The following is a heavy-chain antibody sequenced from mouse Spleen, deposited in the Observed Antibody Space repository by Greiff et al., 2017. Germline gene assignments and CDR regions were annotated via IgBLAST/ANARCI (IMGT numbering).Heavy chain of an antibody. CDR1: GYTFTSYW. V-gene: IGHV1-64*01. D-gene: IGHD2-2*01. CDR2: IHPNSGST. CDR3: ARGGLRRTSDY. J-gene: IGHJ2*01. Sequence: VKLQESGAELVKPGASVKLSCKASGYTFTSYWMHWVKQRPGQGLEWIGMIHPNSGSTNYNEKFKSKATLTVDKSSSTAYMQLSSLTSEDSAVYYCARGGLRRTSDYWGQGTTLTVSS.